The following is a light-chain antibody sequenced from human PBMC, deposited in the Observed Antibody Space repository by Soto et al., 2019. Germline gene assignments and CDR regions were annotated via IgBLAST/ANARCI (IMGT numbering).Light chain of an antibody. CDR3: QQYTSYPWT. Sequence: DIQMTQSPSSLSASVGDRVTISCRASQNIFTYLAWFQQKPGKAPKSLIYVASKLQSGVPSRFTGSGSGTDFTLTISSLQPEDVATYYCQQYTSYPWTFGQGTKVEIK. J-gene: IGKJ1*01. CDR2: VAS. V-gene: IGKV1-16*01. CDR1: QNIFTY.